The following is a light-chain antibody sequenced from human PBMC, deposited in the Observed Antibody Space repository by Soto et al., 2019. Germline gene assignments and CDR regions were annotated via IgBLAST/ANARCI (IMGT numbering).Light chain of an antibody. J-gene: IGLJ2*01. Sequence: QSALTQPPSASGSPGQSVTISCTGTSSDVGGYNYVSWYQQHPGKATKLMIYEVSKRPSGVPDRFSGSKSGNTASLTVSGLQAGDEDDYYCSSYAGSNHFVVFGGGTKLTVL. CDR2: EVS. CDR1: SSDVGGYNY. CDR3: SSYAGSNHFVV. V-gene: IGLV2-8*01.